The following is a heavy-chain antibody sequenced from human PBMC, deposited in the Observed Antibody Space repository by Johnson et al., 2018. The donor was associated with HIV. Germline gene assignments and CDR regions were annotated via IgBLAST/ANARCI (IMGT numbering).Heavy chain of an antibody. V-gene: IGHV3-30*19. CDR3: ARGGSDAFDI. CDR2: ISYDGSNK. CDR1: GFTFSSYG. D-gene: IGHD3-16*01. J-gene: IGHJ3*02. Sequence: VQLVESGGGVVQPGRSLRLSCAASGFTFSSYGMHWVRQAPGKGLEWVAVISYDGSNKYYADSVKGRFTISRDNAKNSQYLQMNSLRAEDTALYYCARGGSDAFDIWGQGTTVVVS.